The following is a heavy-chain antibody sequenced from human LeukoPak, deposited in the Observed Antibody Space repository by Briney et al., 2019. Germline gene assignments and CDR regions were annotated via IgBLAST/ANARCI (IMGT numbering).Heavy chain of an antibody. V-gene: IGHV1-2*02. CDR2: INPNSGGT. D-gene: IGHD2-2*01. CDR1: GYTFTGYY. CDR3: ARGGYGSSTSCSDFDY. J-gene: IGHJ4*02. Sequence: ASVKVSCKASGYTFTGYYMHWVRRAPGQGLEWMGWINPNSGGTNYAQKFQGRVTMTRDTSLSTAYMELSRLRSDDTAVYYRARGGYGSSTSCSDFDYWGQGTLVTVSS.